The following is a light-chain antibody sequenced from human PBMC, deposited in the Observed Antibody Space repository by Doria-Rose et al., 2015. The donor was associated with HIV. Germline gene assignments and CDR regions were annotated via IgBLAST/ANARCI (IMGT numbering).Light chain of an antibody. Sequence: TQSPGTLSLSPGERATLSCRASQSFSSTYLAWYQQKPGQAPSLLIYDGSTRATDITDRFSDSGSGTDSTLTINRLEPEDFALYYCHQYGTSWTFGQGTKVEI. CDR3: HQYGTSWT. CDR2: DGS. CDR1: QSFSSTY. V-gene: IGKV3-20*01. J-gene: IGKJ1*01.